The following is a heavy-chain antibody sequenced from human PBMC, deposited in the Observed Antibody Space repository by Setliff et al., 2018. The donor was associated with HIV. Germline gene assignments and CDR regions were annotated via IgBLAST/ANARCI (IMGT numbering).Heavy chain of an antibody. D-gene: IGHD5-18*01. CDR1: GFNFSDDY. Sequence: PGGSLRLSCVVSGFNFSDDYMSWIRQAPGKGLEWVSYISSSGSFTNYADSVKGRFTISRDNAKNSLYLQMSSLRAEDTAVYYCARDGSYISRGYWGQGTLVTVSS. J-gene: IGHJ4*02. V-gene: IGHV3-11*05. CDR3: ARDGSYISRGY. CDR2: ISSSGSFT.